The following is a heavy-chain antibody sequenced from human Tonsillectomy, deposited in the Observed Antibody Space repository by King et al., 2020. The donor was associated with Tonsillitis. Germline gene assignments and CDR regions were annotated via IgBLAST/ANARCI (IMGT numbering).Heavy chain of an antibody. V-gene: IGHV4-34*01. D-gene: IGHD3-16*02. Sequence: VQLQQWGAGLLKPSEPLSLPCAVYGGSFSGYYWSWIRQPPGKGLEWIGEINHSGSTNYNPSLESRVTISVDTSKNQFSLKLSSVTAADTAVYYCARGRYDYVWGSYRSLYFDYWGQGTLVTVSS. CDR3: ARGRYDYVWGSYRSLYFDY. CDR2: INHSGST. J-gene: IGHJ4*02. CDR1: GGSFSGYY.